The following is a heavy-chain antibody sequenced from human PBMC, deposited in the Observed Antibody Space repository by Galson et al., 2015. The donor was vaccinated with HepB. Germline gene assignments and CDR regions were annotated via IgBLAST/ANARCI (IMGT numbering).Heavy chain of an antibody. D-gene: IGHD4-17*01. CDR3: ARVADADYGDHSHFDY. CDR2: ISSSTTYT. J-gene: IGHJ4*02. V-gene: IGHV3-21*05. Sequence: SLRLSCAASGFTFSSYTMNWVRQAPGKGLEWLSYISSSTTYTNYADSVKGRFTISRDNAKNSLFLQINSLRAEDTAVYYCARVADADYGDHSHFDYWGQGTLVTVSS. CDR1: GFTFSSYT.